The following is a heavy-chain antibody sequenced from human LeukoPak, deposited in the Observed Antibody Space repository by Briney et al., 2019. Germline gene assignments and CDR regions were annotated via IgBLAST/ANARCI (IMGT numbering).Heavy chain of an antibody. J-gene: IGHJ4*02. CDR2: INHSGYT. CDR1: GVSFDDYY. CDR3: TRMTAGHDY. Sequence: PSETLSLTCAVSGVSFDDYYWSWVRQTPGKGLEWIGEINHSGYTNDSPSLKSRVTLSIDTSRKQFSLNLRSATVADTGIYYCTRMTAGHDYWGQGTLVTVSS. V-gene: IGHV4-34*01. D-gene: IGHD2-21*02.